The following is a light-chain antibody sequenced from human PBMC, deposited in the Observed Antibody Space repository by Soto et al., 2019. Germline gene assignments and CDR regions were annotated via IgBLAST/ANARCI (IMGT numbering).Light chain of an antibody. J-gene: IGKJ4*01. V-gene: IGKV1-5*03. CDR3: QQYESYPLT. CDR2: RAS. CDR1: QSIHIW. Sequence: DIQMTQSPSTLSASVGDRVTITCRASQSIHIWLAWYQQKPGKAPKLLIYRASSLESGVPSRFSGSGSGTELTLTISSLQPDDFATYYCQQYESYPLTFGGGTKMEI.